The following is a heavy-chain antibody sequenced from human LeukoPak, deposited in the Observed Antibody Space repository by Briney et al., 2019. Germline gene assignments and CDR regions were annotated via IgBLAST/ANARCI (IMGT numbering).Heavy chain of an antibody. CDR1: GGSISSHY. CDR3: ARDRRGSSWYAIDY. D-gene: IGHD6-13*01. CDR2: IYYSGSA. J-gene: IGHJ4*02. V-gene: IGHV4-59*11. Sequence: PSETLSLTCTVSGGSISSHYWSWVRQPPGKGLEWIGYIYYSGSANYNPSLKSRVTISVDTSKNQFSLKLSSVTAADTAVYYCARDRRGSSWYAIDYWGQGTLVTVSS.